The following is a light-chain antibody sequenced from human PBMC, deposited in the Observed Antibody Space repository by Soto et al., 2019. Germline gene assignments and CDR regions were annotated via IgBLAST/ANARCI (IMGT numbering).Light chain of an antibody. CDR2: DAS. V-gene: IGKV3-11*01. Sequence: EIVLTQSPDTLSLSPGERATLSCRASQGVSGYLGWCQQKPGQAPRLLIYDASTRAYGAPARFRGSGSGTNFTLTIASLEPEAFAVYYCQQRSNWPYLTFGGGTRV. CDR1: QGVSGY. CDR3: QQRSNWPYLT. J-gene: IGKJ4*01.